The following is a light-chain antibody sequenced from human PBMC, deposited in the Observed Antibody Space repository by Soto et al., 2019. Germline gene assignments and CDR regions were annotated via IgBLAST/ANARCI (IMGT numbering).Light chain of an antibody. V-gene: IGKV3-20*01. CDR2: DAS. CDR3: QQFGSSPIT. CDR1: QTVSSTH. J-gene: IGKJ5*01. Sequence: EIVLTQSPGTLSLSAGERATLSCRPSQTVSSTHFAWYQQRPGQAPRLLFYDASTRASGIPDRFSCSGSGRDFTLTISRLEPEDSAIYYCQQFGSSPITFGQGTRLEIK.